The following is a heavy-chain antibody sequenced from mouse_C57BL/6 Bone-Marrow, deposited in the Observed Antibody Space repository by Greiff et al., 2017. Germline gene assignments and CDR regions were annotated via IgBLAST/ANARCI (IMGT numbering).Heavy chain of an antibody. CDR3: ASGYWYFDV. Sequence: QVQLQQPGAELVRPGTSVKLSCKASGYTFTSYWMHWVKQRPGQGLEWIGVIDPSDSYTNYNQKFKGKATLTVDTSSSTAYMPLSSLTSEDSAVYYCASGYWYFDVWGTGTTVTVSS. V-gene: IGHV1-59*01. J-gene: IGHJ1*03. CDR1: GYTFTSYW. CDR2: IDPSDSYT. D-gene: IGHD6-1*01.